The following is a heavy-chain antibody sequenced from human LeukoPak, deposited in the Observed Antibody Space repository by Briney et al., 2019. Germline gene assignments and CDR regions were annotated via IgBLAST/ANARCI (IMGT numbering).Heavy chain of an antibody. D-gene: IGHD1-26*01. J-gene: IGHJ3*02. Sequence: HPGGSLRLSCAASGFTVSSNYMSWVRQAPGKGLEWVSVIYSGGNTYYADSVKGRFTISRDNSKNSLYLQMNSLKAEDTAIYYCAREVGTPQAFDIWGQGTMVTVSS. CDR3: AREVGTPQAFDI. V-gene: IGHV3-53*01. CDR2: IYSGGNT. CDR1: GFTVSSNY.